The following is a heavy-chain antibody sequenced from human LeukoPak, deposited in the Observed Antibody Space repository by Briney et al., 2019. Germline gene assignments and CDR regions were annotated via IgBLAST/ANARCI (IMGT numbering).Heavy chain of an antibody. D-gene: IGHD3-22*01. CDR1: GGSISSGDYY. CDR3: ASYYDSSGYYVAEYFQH. V-gene: IGHV4-30-4*08. J-gene: IGHJ1*01. Sequence: PSQTLSLTCTVSGGSISSGDYYWSWIRQPPGKGLEWIGYIYYSGSTYYNPSLKSRVTISVDTSKNQFSPKLSSVTAADTAVYYCASYYDSSGYYVAEYFQHWGQGTLVTVSS. CDR2: IYYSGST.